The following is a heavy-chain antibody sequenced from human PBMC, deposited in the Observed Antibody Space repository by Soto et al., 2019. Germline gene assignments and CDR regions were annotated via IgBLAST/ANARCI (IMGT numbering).Heavy chain of an antibody. CDR3: ARKDGGLDY. CDR2: ISSGGSYT. CDR1: GFTFSSYG. Sequence: PGGSLRLSCAASGFTFSSYGMNWVRQAPGKGLEWISSISSGGSYTYYADSVKGRFTISRDNAKNSLYLQMNSLRVEDTAVYYCARKDGGLDYWGQGTLVTVS. D-gene: IGHD3-10*01. V-gene: IGHV3-21*01. J-gene: IGHJ4*02.